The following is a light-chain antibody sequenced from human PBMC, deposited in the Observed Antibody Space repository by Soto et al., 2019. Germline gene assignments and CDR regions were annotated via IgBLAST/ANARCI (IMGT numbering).Light chain of an antibody. CDR3: QQYNNWWT. CDR2: GAS. CDR1: QSVSSN. V-gene: IGKV3-15*01. Sequence: EIVMTQSPVTLSVSPGERATLSCRAGQSVSSNLAWYQQKPGQAPSLLIYGASTRATGIPARFTGSGSGTEFTLTISSLQFDGSAVYYCQQYNNWWTFGQGTKVESK. J-gene: IGKJ1*01.